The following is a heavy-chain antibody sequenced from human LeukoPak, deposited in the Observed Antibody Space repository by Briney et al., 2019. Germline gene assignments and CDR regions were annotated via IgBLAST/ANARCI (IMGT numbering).Heavy chain of an antibody. CDR2: MNPNSGNT. V-gene: IGHV1-8*01. Sequence: ASVTVSCKASGYTFTSYDINWVRQATGQGLEWMGWMNPNSGNTGYAQKFQGRVTMTRNTSISTAYMELSSLRSEDTAVYYCASGGSSRWYYFDYWGQGTLDTVSS. CDR3: ASGGSSRWYYFDY. D-gene: IGHD6-13*01. J-gene: IGHJ4*02. CDR1: GYTFTSYD.